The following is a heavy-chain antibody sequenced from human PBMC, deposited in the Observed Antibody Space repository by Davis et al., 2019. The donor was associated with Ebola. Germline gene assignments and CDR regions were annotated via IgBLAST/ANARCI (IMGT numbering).Heavy chain of an antibody. V-gene: IGHV3-74*03. Sequence: HTGGSLRLSCAASRFVFSSYWMHWVRQLPGKGLVWVSRINSDGTATAYADSVKGRFTISRDNSKNTLYLQMNSLGAEDTAVYYCARGTIFDSFFYMDVWGKGTTVTVSS. CDR1: RFVFSSYW. CDR3: ARGTIFDSFFYMDV. J-gene: IGHJ6*03. CDR2: INSDGTAT. D-gene: IGHD3-3*01.